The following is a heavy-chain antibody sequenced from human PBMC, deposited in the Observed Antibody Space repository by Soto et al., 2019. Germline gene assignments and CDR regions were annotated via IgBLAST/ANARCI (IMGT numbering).Heavy chain of an antibody. J-gene: IGHJ4*02. CDR3: ARVTPSYDSSGYPDY. D-gene: IGHD3-22*01. V-gene: IGHV3-21*01. Sequence: GGSLRLSCAASGFTFSSYSMNWVRQAPGKGLEWVSSISSSSSYIYYADSVKGRFTISRDNAKNSLYLQMNSLRAEDTAVYYCARVTPSYDSSGYPDYWGQGTLVTSPQ. CDR1: GFTFSSYS. CDR2: ISSSSSYI.